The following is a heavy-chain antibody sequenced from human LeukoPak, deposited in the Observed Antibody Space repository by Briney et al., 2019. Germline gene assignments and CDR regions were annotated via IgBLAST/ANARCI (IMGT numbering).Heavy chain of an antibody. CDR2: IYYSGST. D-gene: IGHD6-6*01. CDR1: GGSISSYY. Sequence: SETLSLTCTVSGGSISSYYWSWLRQPPGKGLEWVGYIYYSGSTNYNPFLKSRVTISVGTSKNQFSLKLSSVTAADTAVYYCARLYSSSFPLYWGQGTLVTVSS. J-gene: IGHJ4*02. CDR3: ARLYSSSFPLY. V-gene: IGHV4-59*08.